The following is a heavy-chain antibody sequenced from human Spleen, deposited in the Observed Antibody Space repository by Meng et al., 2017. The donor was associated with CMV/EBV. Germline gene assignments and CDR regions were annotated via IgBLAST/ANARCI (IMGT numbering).Heavy chain of an antibody. CDR1: GFTFSSYA. J-gene: IGHJ4*02. CDR2: ISYDGSNK. Sequence: GGSLRLSCAASGFTFSSYAMHWVRQAPGKGLEWVAVISYDGSNKYYADSVRGRFTISRDNSKNTLYLQMNSLRAEDTAVYYCARSLDCSSTSCYRNPDYWGQGTLVTVSS. V-gene: IGHV3-30-3*01. CDR3: ARSLDCSSTSCYRNPDY. D-gene: IGHD2-2*02.